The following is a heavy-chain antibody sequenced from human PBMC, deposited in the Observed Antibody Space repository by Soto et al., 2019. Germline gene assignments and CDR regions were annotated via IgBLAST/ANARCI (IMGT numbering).Heavy chain of an antibody. Sequence: ASVKVSCKASGYTFTSYGISWVRQAPGQGLEWMGWISAYNGNTNYAQKLQGRVTMTTDTSTSTAYMELRSLRSDDTAVYYCAREYSFLEWLLYGNYYYYMDVWGKGTTVTVSS. D-gene: IGHD3-3*01. CDR3: AREYSFLEWLLYGNYYYYMDV. J-gene: IGHJ6*03. V-gene: IGHV1-18*01. CDR2: ISAYNGNT. CDR1: GYTFTSYG.